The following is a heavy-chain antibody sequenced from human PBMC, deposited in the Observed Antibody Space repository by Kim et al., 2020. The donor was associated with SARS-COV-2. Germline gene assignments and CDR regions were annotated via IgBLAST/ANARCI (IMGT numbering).Heavy chain of an antibody. CDR3: ARGPRVNWKIGY. J-gene: IGHJ4*02. Sequence: GGSLRLSCAASGFTFSSYEMNWVRQAPGKGLEWVSYISSSGSTTIYNADSVKGRFTISRDNAKDSLYLQMNSLRGEDTGVYYCARGPRVNWKIGYWGPGTLVTVSS. V-gene: IGHV3-48*03. CDR2: ISSSGSTTI. D-gene: IGHD1-20*01. CDR1: GFTFSSYE.